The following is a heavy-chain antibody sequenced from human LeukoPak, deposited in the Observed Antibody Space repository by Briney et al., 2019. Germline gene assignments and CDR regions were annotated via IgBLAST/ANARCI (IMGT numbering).Heavy chain of an antibody. J-gene: IGHJ4*02. CDR2: ISGYNGNT. D-gene: IGHD3-16*01. V-gene: IGHV1-18*01. CDR3: ARDWGKGEYYFDY. CDR1: GYTFTSYG. Sequence: RASVKVSCKAAGYTFTSYGISWVRQAPGQGPEWMGWISGYNGNTRYTQKFQGRVTTTTDTSTSTAYMELRSLRSDDTAVYYCARDWGKGEYYFDYWGQGTLVTVSS.